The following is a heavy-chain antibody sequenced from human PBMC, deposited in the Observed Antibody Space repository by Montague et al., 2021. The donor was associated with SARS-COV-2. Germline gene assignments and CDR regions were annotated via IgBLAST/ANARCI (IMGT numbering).Heavy chain of an antibody. Sequence: SLRLSCAVSGFTFDDYGMSWVRQAPGEGLEWVSVISRSGDSTAYEDSVTGRFTISRDNAKNYLYLQMNSLRVEDTAFYHCSRGGGMIRGVVDLWGQGSLVSVSS. CDR3: SRGGGMIRGVVDL. V-gene: IGHV3-20*01. D-gene: IGHD3-10*01. J-gene: IGHJ4*02. CDR2: ISRSGDST. CDR1: GFTFDDYG.